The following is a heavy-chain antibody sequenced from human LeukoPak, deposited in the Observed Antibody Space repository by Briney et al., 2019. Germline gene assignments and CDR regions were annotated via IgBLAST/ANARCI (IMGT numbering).Heavy chain of an antibody. CDR2: ISGSGGST. V-gene: IGHV3-23*01. CDR3: ARRAGDYSHPYDY. Sequence: GGSLRLSCAASGFTFSSYAMSWVRQAPGKGLEWVSAISGSGGSTYYADSVKGRFTISRDNSKNTVHLQMNSLRAEDTAMYYCARRAGDYSHPYDYRGQGTLVTVSS. J-gene: IGHJ4*02. CDR1: GFTFSSYA. D-gene: IGHD3-22*01.